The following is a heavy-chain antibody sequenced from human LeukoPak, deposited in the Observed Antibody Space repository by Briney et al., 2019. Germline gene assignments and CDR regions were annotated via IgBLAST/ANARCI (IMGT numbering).Heavy chain of an antibody. CDR1: GYSFSSYW. J-gene: IGHJ4*02. CDR3: ARREWLRSFDH. Sequence: GESLKISCKGSGYSFSSYWIGWVRQMPGKGLEWMGIIYPGNSDTRYSPSFQGQVTISADKSISAVYLQWSSLKASDTAVYYCARREWLRSFDHWGQGTLVTVS. CDR2: IYPGNSDT. V-gene: IGHV5-51*01. D-gene: IGHD5-12*01.